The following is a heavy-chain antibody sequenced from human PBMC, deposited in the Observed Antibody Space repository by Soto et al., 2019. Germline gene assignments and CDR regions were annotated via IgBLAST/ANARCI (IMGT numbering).Heavy chain of an antibody. D-gene: IGHD4-17*01. J-gene: IGHJ4*02. V-gene: IGHV4-59*01. Sequence: SETLSLTCSVSGASISSYYWSWFRQAPGKGLEYIGYIHNGERTNYNPSLESRVTISADTSKNQFSLRLSSVTAADTAMYYCSYGDSPGPIDHWRQGTLVTVSS. CDR2: IHNGERT. CDR3: SYGDSPGPIDH. CDR1: GASISSYY.